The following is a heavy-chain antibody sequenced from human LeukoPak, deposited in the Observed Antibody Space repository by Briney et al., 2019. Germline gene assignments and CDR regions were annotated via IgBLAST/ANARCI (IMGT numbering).Heavy chain of an antibody. J-gene: IGHJ6*03. D-gene: IGHD3-16*01. V-gene: IGHV1-46*01. CDR2: INPSGGST. Sequence: GASVKVSCKASGYTFTSYYMHRVRQAPGQGLEWMGIINPSGGSTSYAQKFQGRVTMTRDMSTSTDYMELNSLRSEDTAVYYCARDLDVGGYYYYYMDVWAKGPRSPSP. CDR3: ARDLDVGGYYYYYMDV. CDR1: GYTFTSYY.